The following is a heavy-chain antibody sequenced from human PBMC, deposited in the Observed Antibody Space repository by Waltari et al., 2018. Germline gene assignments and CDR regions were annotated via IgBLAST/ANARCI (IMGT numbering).Heavy chain of an antibody. J-gene: IGHJ4*02. CDR2: INDSSVFI. CDR3: ARVVSAAGTLYQFDY. Sequence: EVQLVESGGGLVKPGGSLRVSCAASGFSFSTYTMNWVRQAPGKGVEWGSSINDSSVFIYYADSVKGRFTISRDNVKNSGSLQMSSLRADDSAVYYCARVVSAAGTLYQFDYWGQGTLVTVSS. V-gene: IGHV3-21*01. CDR1: GFSFSTYT. D-gene: IGHD6-13*01.